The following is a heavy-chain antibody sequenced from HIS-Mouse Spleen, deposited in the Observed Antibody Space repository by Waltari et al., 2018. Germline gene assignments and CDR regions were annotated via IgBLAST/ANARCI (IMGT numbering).Heavy chain of an antibody. CDR2: IYTSGSN. CDR3: ARDFHDFWSGYYGGDKKHDAFDI. Sequence: QVQLQESGPGLVKPSETLSLTCTVSGGSISSYYWSWIRQPAGKGLEWIGRIYTSGSNNYNPTLKSRGTMSVDTSKNQFSLKLSSVTAADTAVYYCARDFHDFWSGYYGGDKKHDAFDIWGQGTMVTVSS. CDR1: GGSISSYY. V-gene: IGHV4-4*07. J-gene: IGHJ3*02. D-gene: IGHD3-3*01.